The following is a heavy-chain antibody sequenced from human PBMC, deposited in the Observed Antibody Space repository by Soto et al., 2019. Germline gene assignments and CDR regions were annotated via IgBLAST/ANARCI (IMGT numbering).Heavy chain of an antibody. CDR2: ISSSSRYI. J-gene: IGHJ4*02. CDR3: AKKVNSGPGSQYFDY. D-gene: IGHD3-10*01. V-gene: IGHV3-21*01. Sequence: GVSLSLSCAASGFTFSSYSMNWVRQAPWKGLEWGSSISSSSRYIYYADSVKGRFNISRDNAKNSLYLQMNSLRAEDTAIYYCAKKVNSGPGSQYFDYWGQGSLVTASS. CDR1: GFTFSSYS.